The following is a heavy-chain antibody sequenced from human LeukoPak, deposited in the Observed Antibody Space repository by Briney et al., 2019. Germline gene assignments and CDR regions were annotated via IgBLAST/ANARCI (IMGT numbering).Heavy chain of an antibody. CDR3: AKVPGFQGRGVPIDY. Sequence: PGGSLRLSCTASGFTFSSNAMSWVRHAPRQGLERASAWSGSGCSTYYADSVKGRFTISRDNSKNTLYLQMNSLRAEDTAVYYCAKVPGFQGRGVPIDYWGQGTLVTVSS. D-gene: IGHD3-10*01. CDR1: GFTFSSNA. CDR2: WSGSGCST. J-gene: IGHJ4*02. V-gene: IGHV3-23*01.